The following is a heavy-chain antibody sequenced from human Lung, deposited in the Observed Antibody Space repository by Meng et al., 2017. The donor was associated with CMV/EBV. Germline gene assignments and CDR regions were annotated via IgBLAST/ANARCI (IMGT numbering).Heavy chain of an antibody. D-gene: IGHD2-2*01. CDR2: IIPIFGTA. CDR3: ARGGYQLLVYYYYYGMDV. J-gene: IGHJ6*02. CDR1: GGTFSSYA. V-gene: IGHV1-69*05. Sequence: SVTVSCKASGGTFSSYAISWVRQAPGQGLEWMGGIIPIFGTANYAQKFQGRVTITTDESTSTAYMELSSLRSEDTAVYYCARGGYQLLVYYYYYGMDVWGQGXTVTVSS.